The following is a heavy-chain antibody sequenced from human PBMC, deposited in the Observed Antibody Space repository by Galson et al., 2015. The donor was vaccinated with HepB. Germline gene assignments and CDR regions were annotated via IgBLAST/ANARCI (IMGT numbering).Heavy chain of an antibody. CDR3: ARESHYCSGGSCYVFDY. CDR2: IWYDGSNK. V-gene: IGHV3-33*01. D-gene: IGHD2-15*01. Sequence: SLRLSCAASGFTFSSYGMHWVRQAPGKGLEWVAVIWYDGSNKYYADSVKGRFTISRYNSKNTLYLQMNSLRAEDTAVYYCARESHYCSGGSCYVFDYWGQGTLVTVSS. J-gene: IGHJ4*02. CDR1: GFTFSSYG.